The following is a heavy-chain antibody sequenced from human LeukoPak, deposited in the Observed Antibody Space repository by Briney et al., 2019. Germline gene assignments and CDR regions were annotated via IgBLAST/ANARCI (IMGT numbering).Heavy chain of an antibody. V-gene: IGHV3-7*03. CDR2: IKQDGSEK. CDR3: VSGWYYFDY. J-gene: IGHJ4*02. Sequence: GGSLRLSCAASGFTLSSYWMNWVRQAPGKGLEWVANIKQDGSEKYYVDSVKGRFTISRDNTKNSLYLQMNSLRAEDTAVYYCVSGWYYFDYWGQGTLVTVSS. D-gene: IGHD6-19*01. CDR1: GFTLSSYW.